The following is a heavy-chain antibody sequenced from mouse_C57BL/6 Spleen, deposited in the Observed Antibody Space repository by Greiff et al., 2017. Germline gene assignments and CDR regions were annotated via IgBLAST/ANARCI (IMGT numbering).Heavy chain of an antibody. V-gene: IGHV1-50*01. CDR3: ASMITSAMEY. D-gene: IGHD2-4*01. CDR1: GYTFTSYW. Sequence: QVQLQQPGAELVKPGASVKLSCKASGYTFTSYWMQWVKQRPGQGLEWIGEIDPSDSYTNYNKKFKGKATLTVDTSSSTAYMQLSSLTSEDSAVYYCASMITSAMEYWGQGTSVTVSS. J-gene: IGHJ4*01. CDR2: IDPSDSYT.